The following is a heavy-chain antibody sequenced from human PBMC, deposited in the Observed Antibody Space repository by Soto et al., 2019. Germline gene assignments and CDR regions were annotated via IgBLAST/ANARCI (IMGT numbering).Heavy chain of an antibody. CDR3: ARGDVVVPAAIQNYGMDV. J-gene: IGHJ6*02. CDR2: IIPIFGTA. V-gene: IGHV1-69*13. CDR1: GGTFSSYA. Sequence: SVKVSCKASGGTFSSYAISWVRQAPGQGLEWMGGIIPIFGTANYAQKFQGRVTITADESTSTAYMELSSLRSEDTAVYYCARGDVVVPAAIQNYGMDVWGQGTTVTVSS. D-gene: IGHD2-2*01.